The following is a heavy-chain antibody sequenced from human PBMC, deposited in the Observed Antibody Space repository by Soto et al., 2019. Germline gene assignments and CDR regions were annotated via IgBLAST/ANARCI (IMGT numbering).Heavy chain of an antibody. CDR3: ASESTETPPDY. J-gene: IGHJ4*02. Sequence: QVQLVQSGADVKKPGASVKVSCKASGYTFSDYGISWVRQAPGQGLEWMGWISSKNGNTNFGQKFRGRVTMTTDTCTSTVYMELRSLKPDDTAVYYCASESTETPPDYWGQGTLVNVSS. V-gene: IGHV1-18*01. CDR2: ISSKNGNT. CDR1: GYTFSDYG.